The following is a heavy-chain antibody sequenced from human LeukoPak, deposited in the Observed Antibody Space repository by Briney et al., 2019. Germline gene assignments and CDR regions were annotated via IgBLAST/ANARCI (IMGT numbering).Heavy chain of an antibody. J-gene: IGHJ5*02. V-gene: IGHV3-23*01. CDR3: AKDRDDYGPNWFDP. D-gene: IGHD4-17*01. Sequence: GGSLRLSCAASGFTFSSYGMSWVRQAPGKGLEWVSAISGSGGSTYYADSVKGRFTISRDNAKNSLYLQMNSLRAEDTAVYYCAKDRDDYGPNWFDPWGQGTLVTVSS. CDR2: ISGSGGST. CDR1: GFTFSSYG.